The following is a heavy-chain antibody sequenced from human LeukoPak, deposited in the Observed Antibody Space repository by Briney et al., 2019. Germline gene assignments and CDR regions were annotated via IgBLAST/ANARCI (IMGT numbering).Heavy chain of an antibody. CDR1: GGSISSYY. V-gene: IGHV4-59*12. CDR3: ARNKRRGSYYSYYYYYMDV. CDR2: IYYSGSA. J-gene: IGHJ6*03. D-gene: IGHD1-26*01. Sequence: PSETLSLTCTVSGGSISSYYWNWIRQPPGKGLEWIGYIYYSGSANYNPSLKSRVTMSVDTSKNQFSLKLSSVTAADTAVYYCARNKRRGSYYSYYYYYMDVWGKGTTVTVSS.